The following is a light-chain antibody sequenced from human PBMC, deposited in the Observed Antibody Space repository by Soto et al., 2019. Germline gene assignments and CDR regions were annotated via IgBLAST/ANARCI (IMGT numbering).Light chain of an antibody. CDR2: GAS. CDR3: QQYGSSPWT. J-gene: IGKJ1*01. V-gene: IGKV3-20*01. Sequence: EIGLTQSPGTLSLSPGERATLSCRASQSVSSSYLAWYQQKPGQAPRLLLYGASSRATGIPDRFSGSGSGPHVTLTISRLEPEDFAVYYCQQYGSSPWTFGQGNKVDSK. CDR1: QSVSSSY.